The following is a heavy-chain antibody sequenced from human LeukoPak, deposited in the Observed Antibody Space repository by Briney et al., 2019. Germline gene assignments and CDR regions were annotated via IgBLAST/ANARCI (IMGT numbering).Heavy chain of an antibody. D-gene: IGHD3-22*01. J-gene: IGHJ6*02. CDR1: GFIFSSYA. CDR3: AKYYYDSSGIDYGMDV. CDR2: ISYDGSNK. V-gene: IGHV3-30*18. Sequence: PGGSLRLSCAASGFIFSSYAMSWVRQAPGKGLEWVAVISYDGSNKYYADSVKGRFTISRDNSKNTLYLQMNSLRAEDTAVYYCAKYYYDSSGIDYGMDVWGQGTTVTVSS.